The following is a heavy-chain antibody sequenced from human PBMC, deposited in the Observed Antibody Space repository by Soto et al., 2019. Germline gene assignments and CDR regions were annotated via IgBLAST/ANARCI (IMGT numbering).Heavy chain of an antibody. D-gene: IGHD3-10*01. CDR3: ARDNGFGESDV. J-gene: IGHJ6*02. V-gene: IGHV1-3*01. Sequence: ASVKVSCKASGYTFTSYAMHWVRQAPGQRLEWMGWINAGNGNTNYAQKLQGRVTMTTDTSTSTAYMELRSLRSDDTAVYYCARDNGFGESDVWGQGTTVTVSS. CDR1: GYTFTSYA. CDR2: INAGNGNT.